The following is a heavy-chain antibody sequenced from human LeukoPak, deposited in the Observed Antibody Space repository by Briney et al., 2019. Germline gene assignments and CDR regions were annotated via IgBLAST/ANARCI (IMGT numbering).Heavy chain of an antibody. CDR3: ARVNTIDNCFDP. D-gene: IGHD2-2*01. CDR2: INPNSGGT. V-gene: IGHV1-2*02. J-gene: IGHJ5*02. Sequence: GASVKVSCKASGYTFTGYYMHWVRQAPGQGLEWMGWINPNSGGTNYAQKFQGRVTMTRDTSISTTYMELSRLRSDDTAIYYCARVNTIDNCFDPWGQGTLVTVSS. CDR1: GYTFTGYY.